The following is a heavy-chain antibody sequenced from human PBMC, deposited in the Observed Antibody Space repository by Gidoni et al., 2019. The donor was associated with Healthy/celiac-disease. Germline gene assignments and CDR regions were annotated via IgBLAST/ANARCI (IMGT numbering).Heavy chain of an antibody. CDR1: GFTFDDYA. D-gene: IGHD5-18*01. J-gene: IGHJ6*02. Sequence: EVQLVESGGGLVQPGRSLRLSCAASGFTFDDYAMHWVRQAPGKGLEWVSGISWNSGSIGYADSVKGRFTISRDNAKNSLYLQMNSLRAEDTALYYCAKARGYSYGYRDGMDVWGQGTTVTVSS. CDR2: ISWNSGSI. CDR3: AKARGYSYGYRDGMDV. V-gene: IGHV3-9*01.